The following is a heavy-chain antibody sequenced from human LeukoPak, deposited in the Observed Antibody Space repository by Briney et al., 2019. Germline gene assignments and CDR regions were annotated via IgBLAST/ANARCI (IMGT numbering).Heavy chain of an antibody. CDR1: GFTFSSYW. V-gene: IGHV3-7*01. Sequence: GGSLRLSCAASGFTFSSYWMSWVRQAPGKGLEWVANIKQDGSEKYYVDSVKGRFTISRDNAKNSLYLQMNSLRAEDTAVYYCARDRTHYYGSGSYLSYWGQGTLVTVSS. D-gene: IGHD3-10*01. CDR3: ARDRTHYYGSGSYLSY. CDR2: IKQDGSEK. J-gene: IGHJ4*02.